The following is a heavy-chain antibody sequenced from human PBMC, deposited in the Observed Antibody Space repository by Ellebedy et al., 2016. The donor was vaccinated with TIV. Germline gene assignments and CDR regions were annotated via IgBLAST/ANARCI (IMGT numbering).Heavy chain of an antibody. Sequence: GESLKISCAASGFPFNNYGMHWVRQAPAKGLEWVAVVWSDGSNKYYADSVKGRFTISRDNSKSTLYLQMDSLRAEDTAVYYCARANTAMVRRNHMDVWGQGTTVTVSS. V-gene: IGHV3-33*01. CDR1: GFPFNNYG. CDR2: VWSDGSNK. D-gene: IGHD5-18*01. CDR3: ARANTAMVRRNHMDV. J-gene: IGHJ6*02.